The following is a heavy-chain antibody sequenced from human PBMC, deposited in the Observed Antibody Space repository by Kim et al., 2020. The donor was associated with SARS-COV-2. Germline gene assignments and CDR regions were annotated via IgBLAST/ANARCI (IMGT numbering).Heavy chain of an antibody. J-gene: IGHJ6*02. V-gene: IGHV4-34*01. CDR1: GGSFSGYY. CDR2: INHSGST. CDR3: ARCGWGVVIGYYYYGMDV. D-gene: IGHD2-15*01. Sequence: SETLSLTCAVYGGSFSGYYWSWIRQPPGKGLEWIGEINHSGSTNYNPSLKSRVTISVDTSKNQFSLKLSSVTAADTAVYYCARCGWGVVIGYYYYGMDVWGQGATGTVSS.